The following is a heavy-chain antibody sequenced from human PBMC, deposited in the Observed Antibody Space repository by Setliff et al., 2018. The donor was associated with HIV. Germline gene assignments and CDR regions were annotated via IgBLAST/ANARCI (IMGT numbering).Heavy chain of an antibody. J-gene: IGHJ5*02. CDR2: IYSNGRT. CDR3: AREGRASGWFGNLLYNWFDP. CDR1: GGSITSGSYY. Sequence: SETLSLTCTVSGGSITSGSYYWSWIRQPAGKGLEWIGRIYSNGRTTHNPSLKSRVTISRDTSENQFSLRAEDTAVYYCAREGRASGWFGNLLYNWFDPWGQGTPVTVSS. D-gene: IGHD3-10*01. V-gene: IGHV4-61*02.